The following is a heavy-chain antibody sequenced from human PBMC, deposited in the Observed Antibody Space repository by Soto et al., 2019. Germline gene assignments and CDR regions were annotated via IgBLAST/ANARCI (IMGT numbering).Heavy chain of an antibody. CDR3: ARGPDCGGDCYFYYLDS. V-gene: IGHV4-30-2*01. Sequence: QLQLQESGSGLVKPSQTLSLTCAVSGGSISSRGYSWSSIRQPPGKGLEWVGYIYHSGSSYYNPSLKSLVTRSLDRSKNQFSLKLSSVTAADTAVYYCARGPDCGGDCYFYYLDSWGQGTLVTVSS. J-gene: IGHJ4*02. D-gene: IGHD2-21*02. CDR2: IYHSGSS. CDR1: GGSISSRGYS.